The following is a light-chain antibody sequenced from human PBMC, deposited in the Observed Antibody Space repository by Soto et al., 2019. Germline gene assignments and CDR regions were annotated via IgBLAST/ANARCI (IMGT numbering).Light chain of an antibody. CDR2: SNN. V-gene: IGLV1-44*01. CDR3: AAWDGSLSAWV. J-gene: IGLJ3*02. CDR1: SSNIGTNT. Sequence: QSVLTQPPSASGTPGQRVTISCSGSSSNIGTNTVNWYQQVPGMAPKLLMFSNNKRPSGVPDRFSGSKSATSATLAISGLQPEDEADYFCAAWDGSLSAWVFGGGTQLTVL.